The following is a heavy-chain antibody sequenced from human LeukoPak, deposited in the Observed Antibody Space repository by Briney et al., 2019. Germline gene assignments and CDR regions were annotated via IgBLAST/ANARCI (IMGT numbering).Heavy chain of an antibody. CDR1: GFSFSTNA. D-gene: IGHD6-19*01. V-gene: IGHV3-23*01. J-gene: IGHJ6*03. CDR2: ISVSGGST. CDR3: AKEGSPPNFYYMDV. Sequence: QPGGSLRLSCAASGFSFSTNAMSWVRQAPGKGLEWVSGISVSGGSTYYADSVKGRFTISRDNSKNTLYVQMTSLRAEDTAVYYCAKEGSPPNFYYMDVWGKGATVTVSS.